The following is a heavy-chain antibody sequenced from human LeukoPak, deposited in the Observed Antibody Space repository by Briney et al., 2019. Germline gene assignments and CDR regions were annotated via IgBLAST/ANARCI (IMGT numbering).Heavy chain of an antibody. J-gene: IGHJ6*02. V-gene: IGHV3-53*01. CDR2: IYSGGST. Sequence: QAGGSLRFSCAASGFTVSSNYMSWVRQAPGKGLEWVSVIYSGGSTYYADSVKGRFTISRDNSKNKLYLQMNSLRADDTAVYYCAKGRGSQFYYGMDVWGQGTTVTVSS. CDR3: AKGRGSQFYYGMDV. D-gene: IGHD6-13*01. CDR1: GFTVSSNY.